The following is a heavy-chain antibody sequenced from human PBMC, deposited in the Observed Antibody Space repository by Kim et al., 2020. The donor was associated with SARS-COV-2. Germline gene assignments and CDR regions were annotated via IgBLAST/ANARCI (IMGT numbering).Heavy chain of an antibody. D-gene: IGHD6-13*01. CDR1: GFTFSSYG. CDR3: AKCRQLVAGWYNWFGP. V-gene: IGHV3-30*18. J-gene: IGHJ5*02. Sequence: GGSLRLSCAASGFTFSSYGMHWVRQAPGKGLEWVAVISYDGSNKYYADSVKGRFTISRDNSKNTLYLQMNSLRAEDTALYYCAKCRQLVAGWYNWFGPGG. CDR2: ISYDGSNK.